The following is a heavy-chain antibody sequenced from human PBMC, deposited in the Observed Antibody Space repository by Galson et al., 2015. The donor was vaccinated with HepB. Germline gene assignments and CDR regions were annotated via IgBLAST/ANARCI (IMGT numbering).Heavy chain of an antibody. Sequence: SLRLSCAASGFTFDDYTMHWVRQAPGKGLEWVALISWDGAGTYYADSVKGRFTVSRDNSKNSLYLQMNSLRTEDTALYYCAKDWRGRTYVLITWGQGTLVTVSS. D-gene: IGHD3-16*01. CDR3: AKDWRGRTYVLIT. CDR1: GFTFDDYT. J-gene: IGHJ4*02. V-gene: IGHV3-43*01. CDR2: ISWDGAGT.